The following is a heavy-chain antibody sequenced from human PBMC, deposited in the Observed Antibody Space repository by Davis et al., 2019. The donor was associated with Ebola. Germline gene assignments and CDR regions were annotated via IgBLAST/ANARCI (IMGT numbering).Heavy chain of an antibody. Sequence: GGSLRLSCAASGFTFSSYSMNWVRQAPGKGLEWVSSISSSSSYIYYADSVKGRFTISRDNAKNSLYLQMNSLRAEDTAVYYCARAGTNDFWSGYYLDYWGQGTLVTVSS. V-gene: IGHV3-21*04. CDR1: GFTFSSYS. D-gene: IGHD3-3*01. J-gene: IGHJ4*02. CDR3: ARAGTNDFWSGYYLDY. CDR2: ISSSSSYI.